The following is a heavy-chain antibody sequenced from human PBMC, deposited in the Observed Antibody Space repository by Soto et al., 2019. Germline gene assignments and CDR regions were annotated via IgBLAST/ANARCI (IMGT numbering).Heavy chain of an antibody. D-gene: IGHD6-13*01. Sequence: PGGSLRLSCAASGFTVSSYHMSWVRQAPGKGLEWVSVIYSAGSADFADSVKGRFTISRDNSKNTLYLQMSSLRAEDTAVYYCARVHSSSYHFLDYWGQGTLVIVSS. CDR3: ARVHSSSYHFLDY. V-gene: IGHV3-66*01. J-gene: IGHJ4*02. CDR1: GFTVSSYH. CDR2: IYSAGSA.